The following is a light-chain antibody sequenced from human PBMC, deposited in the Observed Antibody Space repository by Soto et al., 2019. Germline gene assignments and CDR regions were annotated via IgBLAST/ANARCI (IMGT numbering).Light chain of an antibody. V-gene: IGKV1-5*01. CDR3: QQYNSYSGM. CDR1: QTIGSW. J-gene: IGKJ1*01. CDR2: DAS. Sequence: DIQMTQSPSTLSASVGDRVTVTCRASQTIGSWLAWYQQKPGRAPKLLIFDASSLESGVPSRFSGNGSGTEFTLTISGRQPDDFASYYCQQYNSYSGMFGQGTKVDIK.